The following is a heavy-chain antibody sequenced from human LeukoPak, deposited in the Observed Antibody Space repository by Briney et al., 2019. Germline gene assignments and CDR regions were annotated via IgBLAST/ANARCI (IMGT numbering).Heavy chain of an antibody. J-gene: IGHJ4*02. CDR3: ARPRETGYSSSWYLGY. CDR2: ISGDGGST. Sequence: GRSLRLSCAASGFTFADYAIHWVRQAPRKGLEWVSFISGDGGSTYYADSVKSRFTISRDNSKNSLYLQMNSLRTEDTALYYCARPRETGYSSSWYLGYWGQGTLVTVSS. D-gene: IGHD6-13*01. V-gene: IGHV3-43*02. CDR1: GFTFADYA.